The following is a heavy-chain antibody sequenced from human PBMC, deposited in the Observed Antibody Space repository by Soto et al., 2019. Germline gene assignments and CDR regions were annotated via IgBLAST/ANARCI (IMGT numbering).Heavy chain of an antibody. CDR1: GFSFSTYA. V-gene: IGHV3-30-3*01. CDR2: ISYDGSIK. Sequence: QVQLVEAGGGVVQPGRSLRLSCAASGFSFSTYAMHWVRQAPGKGLEWVALISYDGSIKNYADSAKGRFTTSRDNSKITVHLEMNSLRIEDTAVYYCARGVFRSGWFDYWGQGTMVTVSS. D-gene: IGHD6-19*01. J-gene: IGHJ4*02. CDR3: ARGVFRSGWFDY.